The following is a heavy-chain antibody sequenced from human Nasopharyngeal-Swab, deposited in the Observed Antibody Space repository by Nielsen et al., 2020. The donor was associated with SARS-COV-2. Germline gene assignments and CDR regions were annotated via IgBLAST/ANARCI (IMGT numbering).Heavy chain of an antibody. V-gene: IGHV3-9*01. CDR2: ISWNSGSI. Sequence: IRQPPGQGLEWVSGISWNSGSIGYADSVKGRFTISRDNAKNSLYLQMNSLRAEDTALYYCAKGRSGWSYYGMDVWGQGTTVTVSS. J-gene: IGHJ6*02. D-gene: IGHD6-19*01. CDR3: AKGRSGWSYYGMDV.